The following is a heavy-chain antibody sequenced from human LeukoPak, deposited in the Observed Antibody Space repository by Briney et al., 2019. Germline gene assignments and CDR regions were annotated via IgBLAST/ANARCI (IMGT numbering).Heavy chain of an antibody. J-gene: IGHJ3*02. V-gene: IGHV4-34*01. CDR1: GGSFSGYY. CDR2: INHSGST. Sequence: PSETLSLTCAVYGGSFSGYYWSWIRQPPGKGLEWIGEINHSGSTNYNPSLKSRVTISVDTSKNQFSLKLSSVTAADTAVYYCARQGLDYYDSSGYDIWGQGTMVTVSS. D-gene: IGHD3-22*01. CDR3: ARQGLDYYDSSGYDI.